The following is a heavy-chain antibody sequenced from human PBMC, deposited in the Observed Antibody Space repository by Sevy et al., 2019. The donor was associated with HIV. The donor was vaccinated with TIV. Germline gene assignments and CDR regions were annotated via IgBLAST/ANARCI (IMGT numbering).Heavy chain of an antibody. Sequence: GGSLRLSCAASGFTFSDYYMSWIRQAPGKGLEWVSYISSSGSNIYYADSVKGRFAVSRDNAKNSMYLQMNSLRAEDTALYYCARDLHRGLSGSTSGYWGQGTLVTVSS. J-gene: IGHJ4*02. D-gene: IGHD3-3*01. CDR3: ARDLHRGLSGSTSGY. V-gene: IGHV3-11*01. CDR2: ISSSGSNI. CDR1: GFTFSDYY.